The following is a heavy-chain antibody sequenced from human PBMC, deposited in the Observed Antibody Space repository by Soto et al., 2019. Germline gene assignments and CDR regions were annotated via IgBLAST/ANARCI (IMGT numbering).Heavy chain of an antibody. V-gene: IGHV4-4*07. CDR2: MYTSGDT. Sequence: PSETLSLTCSVSGDSISSYYWSWIRQPAGKXLEWIGRMYTSGDTNYNPSLKSRVTMSVDTSKNQFSLKLSSVTAADTAVYYCAREYTKIVDGPTPFYFDYWGQGTLVTVSS. CDR1: GDSISSYY. D-gene: IGHD6-19*01. J-gene: IGHJ4*02. CDR3: AREYTKIVDGPTPFYFDY.